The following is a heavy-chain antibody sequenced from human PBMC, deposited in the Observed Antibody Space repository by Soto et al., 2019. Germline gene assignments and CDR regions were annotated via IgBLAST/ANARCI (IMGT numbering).Heavy chain of an antibody. D-gene: IGHD3-22*01. V-gene: IGHV3-48*02. CDR1: GFTFSRCR. Sequence: EVRLVESGGGLAQPGGPLRLSCAASGFTFSRCRMNWVRQAPGKGLEWVTRISSSSDTVKYADSVKGRFTISRDNAKNSLFLQMNSLRDTDKAVYYCARDPYDTSGSEDYWGQGTLVTVSS. J-gene: IGHJ4*02. CDR2: ISSSSDTV. CDR3: ARDPYDTSGSEDY.